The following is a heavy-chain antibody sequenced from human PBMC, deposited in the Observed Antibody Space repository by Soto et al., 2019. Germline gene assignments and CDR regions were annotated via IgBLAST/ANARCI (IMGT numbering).Heavy chain of an antibody. CDR3: ARAKAGYSSSWLVSNYYGMDV. Sequence: FETLSLTCTVSGGSISSSSYYWGWIRQPPGKGLEWIGSIYYSGSTYYNPSLKSRVTISVDTSKNQFSLKLSSVTAADTAVYYCARAKAGYSSSWLVSNYYGMDVWGQGTTVTVS. D-gene: IGHD6-13*01. CDR1: GGSISSSSYY. CDR2: IYYSGST. V-gene: IGHV4-39*01. J-gene: IGHJ6*02.